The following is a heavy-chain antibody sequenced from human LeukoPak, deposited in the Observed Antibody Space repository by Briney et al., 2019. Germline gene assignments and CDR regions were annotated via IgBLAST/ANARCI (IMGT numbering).Heavy chain of an antibody. CDR3: ARLSEPHYYYYYYMDV. V-gene: IGHV3-48*02. Sequence: GGSLRLSCAASGFTFSSYSMNWVRQAPGKELEWVSYISSSSSTIYYADSVKGRFTISRDNAKNSLYLQMNSLRDEDTAVYYCARLSEPHYYYYYYMDVWGKGTTVTVSS. CDR2: ISSSSSTI. J-gene: IGHJ6*03. CDR1: GFTFSSYS.